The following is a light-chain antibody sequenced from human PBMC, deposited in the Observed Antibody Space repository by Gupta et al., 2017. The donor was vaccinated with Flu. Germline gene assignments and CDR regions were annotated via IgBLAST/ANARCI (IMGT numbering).Light chain of an antibody. J-gene: IGKJ1*01. Sequence: TQSPSTLSASVGDRVTITCRASQSISSWLAWYQQKPGKAPKLLIYKASSLESGVPSRFSGSGSGTEFTLTISSLQPDDFATYYCQQYTGTFGQGTKVEIK. V-gene: IGKV1-5*03. CDR1: QSISSW. CDR3: QQYTGT. CDR2: KAS.